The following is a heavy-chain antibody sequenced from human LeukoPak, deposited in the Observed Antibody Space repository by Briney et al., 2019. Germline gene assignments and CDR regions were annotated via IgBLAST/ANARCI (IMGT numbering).Heavy chain of an antibody. CDR2: ISSSSRYT. Sequence: GGSLRLSCSASGFTFSTYSMNWVGQAPGKGLEWVSSISSSSRYTYYADSVKGRFTISRDNAKNSLYLQMNSLGPEDTAVYYCARDPYSGNYGNYYYYYMDVWGKGTTVTISS. D-gene: IGHD1-26*01. V-gene: IGHV3-21*01. CDR3: ARDPYSGNYGNYYYYYMDV. J-gene: IGHJ6*03. CDR1: GFTFSTYS.